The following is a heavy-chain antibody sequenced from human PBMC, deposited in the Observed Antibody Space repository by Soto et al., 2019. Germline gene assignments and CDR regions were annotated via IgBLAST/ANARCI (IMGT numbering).Heavy chain of an antibody. J-gene: IGHJ4*02. CDR2: IWYDGSNK. CDR3: AGEGYGSGSYDY. V-gene: IGHV3-33*01. CDR1: GFTFSSYG. Sequence: QVQLVESGGGVVQPGRSLRLSCAASGFTFSSYGMHWVRQAPGKGLEWVAVIWYDGSNKYYADSVKGRFTISRDNSKNTLYLQMNSLRAEDTAVYYCAGEGYGSGSYDYWGQGTLVTVSS. D-gene: IGHD3-10*01.